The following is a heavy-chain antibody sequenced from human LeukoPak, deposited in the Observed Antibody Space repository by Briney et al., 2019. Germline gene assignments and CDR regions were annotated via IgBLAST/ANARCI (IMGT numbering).Heavy chain of an antibody. CDR3: ARSNYGSGSYYLWDI. D-gene: IGHD3-10*01. CDR1: GGSISSYY. CDR2: IYYSGST. J-gene: IGHJ3*02. V-gene: IGHV4-59*08. Sequence: SETLSLTCTVSGGSISSYYWSWIRQPPGKGLEWIGYIYYSGSTNYNPSLKSRVTISVDTSKNQFSLKLSSVTAADTAVYYCARSNYGSGSYYLWDIWGQGTTVTVSS.